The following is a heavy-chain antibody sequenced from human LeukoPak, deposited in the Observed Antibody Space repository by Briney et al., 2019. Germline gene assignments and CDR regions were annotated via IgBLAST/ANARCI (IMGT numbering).Heavy chain of an antibody. Sequence: GASVKVSCKASGGTFSSYAISWVRQAPGQGLEWMGRIIPILGTANYAQKFQGRVTITADKSTSTAYMGLSSLRSEDTAVYYCARSNYYDSSGYCYVFQNWGQGTLVTVSS. CDR1: GGTFSSYA. V-gene: IGHV1-69*04. J-gene: IGHJ4*02. CDR2: IIPILGTA. D-gene: IGHD3-22*01. CDR3: ARSNYYDSSGYCYVFQN.